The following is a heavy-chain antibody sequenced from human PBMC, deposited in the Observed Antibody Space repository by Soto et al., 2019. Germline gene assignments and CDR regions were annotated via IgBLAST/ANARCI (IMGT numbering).Heavy chain of an antibody. CDR1: GYTFTSYD. D-gene: IGHD3-10*01. CDR2: MNPNSGNT. J-gene: IGHJ4*02. CDR3: ARVKGGGRRLLLWFGEFDY. Sequence: QVQLVQSGAEVKKPGASVKVSCKASGYTFTSYDINWVRQATGQGLEWMGWMNPNSGNTGYAQKFQGRVTMTRNTSISTAYKERSSRRSEETAVDYCARVKGGGRRLLLWFGEFDYWGQGTLVTVSS. V-gene: IGHV1-8*01.